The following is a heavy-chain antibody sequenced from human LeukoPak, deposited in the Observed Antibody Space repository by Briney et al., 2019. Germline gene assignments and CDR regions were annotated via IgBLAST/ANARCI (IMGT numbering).Heavy chain of an antibody. CDR3: ARAKPSIAAAGTIGY. CDR2: IYHSGST. CDR1: GGSISSSSYY. J-gene: IGHJ4*02. V-gene: IGHV4-39*07. D-gene: IGHD6-13*01. Sequence: KPSETLSLTCTVSGGSISSSSYYWGWIRQPPGKGLEWIGSIYHSGSTYYNPSLKSRVTISVDTSKNQFSLKLSSVTAADTAVYYCARAKPSIAAAGTIGYWGQGTLVTVSS.